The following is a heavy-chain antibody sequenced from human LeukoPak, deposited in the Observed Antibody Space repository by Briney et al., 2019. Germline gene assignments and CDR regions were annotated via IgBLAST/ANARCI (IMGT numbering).Heavy chain of an antibody. J-gene: IGHJ6*03. Sequence: GGSLRLSCAASGFTFDDYAMHWVRQAPGKGLEWVSLISWDGGSTYYADSVKGRFTISRDNSKNSLYLQMNSLRAEDTALYYCAKAHLWFGENYYMDVWGKGTTVTVSS. CDR2: ISWDGGST. D-gene: IGHD3-10*01. V-gene: IGHV3-43D*03. CDR1: GFTFDDYA. CDR3: AKAHLWFGENYYMDV.